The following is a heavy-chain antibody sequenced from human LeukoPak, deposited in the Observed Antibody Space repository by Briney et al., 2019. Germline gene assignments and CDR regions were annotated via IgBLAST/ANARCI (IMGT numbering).Heavy chain of an antibody. Sequence: GGSLRLSCTASGFTFSSYSMNWVRQAPGKGLEWVSSISSSSSYIYYADSVKGRFTISRDNAKNSLYLQMNSLRAEDTAVYYCASIIRYYYDSSGFPSGWGQGTLVTVSS. D-gene: IGHD3-22*01. CDR1: GFTFSSYS. J-gene: IGHJ4*02. CDR3: ASIIRYYYDSSGFPSG. CDR2: ISSSSSYI. V-gene: IGHV3-21*01.